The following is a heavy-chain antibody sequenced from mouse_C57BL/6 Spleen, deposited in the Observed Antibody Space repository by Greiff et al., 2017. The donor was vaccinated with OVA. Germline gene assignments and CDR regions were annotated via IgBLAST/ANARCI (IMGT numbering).Heavy chain of an antibody. CDR3: ARFDSPAWFAY. CDR2: SSDCCGNT. J-gene: IGHJ3*01. V-gene: IGHV5-4*01. CDR1: GFPFSSYS. D-gene: IGHD2-4*01. Sequence: VQGVESGGGLVKPGGSLKLSFAASGFPFSSYSMSWVRQDPEKRLERDATSSDCCGNTYNPDNVQSRFTISRDNAKNDLYLQMSHLKSEDTAMYYCARFDSPAWFAYWGQGTLVTVSA.